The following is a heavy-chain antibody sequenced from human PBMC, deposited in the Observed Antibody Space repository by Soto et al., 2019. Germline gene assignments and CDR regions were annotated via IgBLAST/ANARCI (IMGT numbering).Heavy chain of an antibody. V-gene: IGHV3-30-3*01. D-gene: IGHD1-26*01. Sequence: GGSLRLSCAASGFTFRRYTMHWVRQAPGKGLEWVAVISYDGSNKYYADYVKGRFTISRDNSKNTLYVQMNRLRAEDTAVFYCARAGGSYFGPFDSWGQGTLVTVSS. CDR1: GFTFRRYT. CDR2: ISYDGSNK. J-gene: IGHJ4*02. CDR3: ARAGGSYFGPFDS.